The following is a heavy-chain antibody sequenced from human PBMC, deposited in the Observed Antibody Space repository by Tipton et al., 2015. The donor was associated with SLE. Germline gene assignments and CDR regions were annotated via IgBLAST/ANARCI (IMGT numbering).Heavy chain of an antibody. D-gene: IGHD3-10*01. CDR1: GYSISSGYY. CDR2: IYHSGST. CDR3: ARDPKTGIQDAFDI. V-gene: IGHV4-38-2*02. J-gene: IGHJ3*02. Sequence: LSLTCTVSGYSISSGYYWGWIRQPPGKGLEWIGSIYHSGSTYYNPSLKSRVTISVDTSKNQFSLKLSSVTAADTAVYYCARDPKTGIQDAFDIWGQGTMVTVSS.